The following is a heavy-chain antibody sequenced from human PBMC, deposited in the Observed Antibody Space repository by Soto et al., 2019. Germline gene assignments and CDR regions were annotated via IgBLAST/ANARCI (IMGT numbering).Heavy chain of an antibody. D-gene: IGHD3-10*01. V-gene: IGHV3-23*01. CDR2: ISGSGGST. Sequence: EVQLLESGGGLVQPGGSLRLSCAASGFTFSSYAMSWVRQAPGKGLEWVSAISGSGGSTYYADSVKGRFTISRDNSKNTLYLQMNSLRADDTAVYYCAKTPVLLWFGELFSPARVDYYYMDVWGKGTTVTVSS. CDR1: GFTFSSYA. CDR3: AKTPVLLWFGELFSPARVDYYYMDV. J-gene: IGHJ6*03.